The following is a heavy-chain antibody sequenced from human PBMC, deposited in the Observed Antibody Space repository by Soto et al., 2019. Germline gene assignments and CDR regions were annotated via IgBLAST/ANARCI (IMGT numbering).Heavy chain of an antibody. J-gene: IGHJ3*02. CDR1: CGSFSGYY. CDR3: ARGECSSNYCFTRWALDI. Sequence: SETLSLTCAVYCGSFSGYYWTWIRQTPGKGLEWIGEIHHSGRTNYNPSLKSRVSISADTSKTQFSLNLTSVTAADTAVYYCARGECSSNYCFTRWALDIWGQGTVVT. V-gene: IGHV4-34*01. CDR2: IHHSGRT. D-gene: IGHD2-2*01.